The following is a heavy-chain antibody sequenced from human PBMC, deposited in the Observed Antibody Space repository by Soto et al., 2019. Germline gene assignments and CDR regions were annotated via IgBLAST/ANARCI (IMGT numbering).Heavy chain of an antibody. J-gene: IGHJ4*02. CDR1: GFTFSSRY. CDR2: IWPDDSDR. Sequence: PGGSLRLSCTASGFTFSSRYMSWVRQAPGKGLEWVATIWPDDSDRYYVDSVKGRFTVSRDNAKTSLYLQMNSLRVDDTAMYYCASLLGSVTTFDYWGQGA. D-gene: IGHD1-1*01. V-gene: IGHV3-7*01. CDR3: ASLLGSVTTFDY.